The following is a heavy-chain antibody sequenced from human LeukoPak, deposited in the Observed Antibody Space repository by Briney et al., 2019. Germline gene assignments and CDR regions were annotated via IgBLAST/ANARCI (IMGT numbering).Heavy chain of an antibody. CDR2: INPSGGST. CDR3: AVCLGSNSRCFDY. J-gene: IGHJ4*02. V-gene: IGHV1-46*03. D-gene: IGHD6-13*01. Sequence: ASVKVSSTASGYTFTSYYSHSVRQAPGQGLEWMGIINPSGGSTSYAQKFQGRVTMTRDTSTSTVYMELSSLRSEDTAIYYCAVCLGSNSRCFDYLGQGTQVTVSS. CDR1: GYTFTSYY.